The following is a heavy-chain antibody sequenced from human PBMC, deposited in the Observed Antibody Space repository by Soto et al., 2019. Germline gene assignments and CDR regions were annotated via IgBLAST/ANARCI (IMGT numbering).Heavy chain of an antibody. CDR1: GYAISSGFY. J-gene: IGHJ4*02. Sequence: SETLSLTCDVSGYAISSGFYWAWIRQPPGKRLEWIGNIYFTGTTSYNPSLKTRVTMSVDTSKNQFSLRLSSVTAADTAVFYCARVRRIGMSGSPGDSWGQGTKVTVYS. V-gene: IGHV4-38-2*01. CDR3: ARVRRIGMSGSPGDS. D-gene: IGHD3-10*01. CDR2: IYFTGTT.